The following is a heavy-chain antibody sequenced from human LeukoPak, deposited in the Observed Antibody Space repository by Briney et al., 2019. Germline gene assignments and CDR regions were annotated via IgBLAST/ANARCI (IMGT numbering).Heavy chain of an antibody. CDR1: GFTFSTYS. CDR3: ARARIAAAYFFDY. D-gene: IGHD6-13*01. V-gene: IGHV3-48*02. CDR2: ISSGSSTI. J-gene: IGHJ4*02. Sequence: PGGSLRLSCEASGFTFSTYSMNWVRQAPGKGLEWVSYISSGSSTIYYADSVKGRFTISRDTAKNSLYLQMNSLRDEDTAVYYCARARIAAAYFFDYWSQGSLVTVSS.